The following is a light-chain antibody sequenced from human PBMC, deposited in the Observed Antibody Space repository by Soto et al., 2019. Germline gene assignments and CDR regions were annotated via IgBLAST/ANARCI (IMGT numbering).Light chain of an antibody. Sequence: EIVLTQSPGTLSLSPGERATLSCRASQSIRGIYLAWYQQKPGQAPRLLVYGGSSRATGIPDRFSGSGSGTDFTLTIGRLEPEDFAVYYCQQYGSAPEGTFGQGTKVDIK. CDR3: QQYGSAPEGT. J-gene: IGKJ1*01. V-gene: IGKV3-20*01. CDR1: QSIRGIY. CDR2: GGS.